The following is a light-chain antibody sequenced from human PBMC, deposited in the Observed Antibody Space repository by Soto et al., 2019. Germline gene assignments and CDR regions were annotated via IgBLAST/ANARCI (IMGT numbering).Light chain of an antibody. CDR3: QQSYITPRT. Sequence: DIQMTQSPSSLSASVGDRVTISCRASQSISSYLNWYQQKPGKAPKLLIYAASSLQSGGPSRFSGTGSGTDFTITINSLQTEDFATYYCQQSYITPRTFGQGTKVEIK. CDR1: QSISSY. CDR2: AAS. J-gene: IGKJ1*01. V-gene: IGKV1-39*01.